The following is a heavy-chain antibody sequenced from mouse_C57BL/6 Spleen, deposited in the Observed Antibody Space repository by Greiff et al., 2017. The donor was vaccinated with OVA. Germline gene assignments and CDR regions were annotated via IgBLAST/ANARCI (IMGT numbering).Heavy chain of an antibody. CDR1: GYTFTSYW. CDR2: IDPSDSYT. D-gene: IGHD3-2*02. J-gene: IGHJ4*01. Sequence: QVQLQQPGAELVKPGASVKLSCKASGYTFTSYWMQWVKQRPGQGLEWIGEIDPSDSYTNYNQKFKGKATLTVDTSSSTAYMQLSSLKSEDSAVYYCARTAQATYYAMDYWGQGTSVTVSS. CDR3: ARTAQATYYAMDY. V-gene: IGHV1-50*01.